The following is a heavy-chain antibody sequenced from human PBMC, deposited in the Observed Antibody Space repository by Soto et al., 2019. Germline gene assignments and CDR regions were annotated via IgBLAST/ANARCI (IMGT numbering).Heavy chain of an antibody. CDR3: ARDPEYSYGYYYYGMDV. V-gene: IGHV4-34*01. Sequence: SETLSLTCAVYGGSFSGYYWSWIRQPPGKGLEWIGEINHSGSTNYNPSLKSRVTISVDTSKNQFSLKLSSVTAADTAVYYCARDPEYSYGYYYYGMDVWGQGTTVTVSS. CDR2: INHSGST. D-gene: IGHD5-18*01. CDR1: GGSFSGYY. J-gene: IGHJ6*02.